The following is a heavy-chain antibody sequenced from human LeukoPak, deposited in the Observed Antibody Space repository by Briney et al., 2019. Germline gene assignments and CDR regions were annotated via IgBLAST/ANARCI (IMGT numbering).Heavy chain of an antibody. CDR1: GYTFSSYA. CDR2: INTNTGNP. CDR3: AKEGGYFDGSGSP. V-gene: IGHV7-4-1*02. Sequence: ASVKVSCKASGYTFSSYAINWVRQAPGHGLEWTGWINTNTGNPTYAQGFTGRFVFSLDTSVSTAYLQISSLKAEDTAVYYCAKEGGYFDGSGSPWGQGTLVTVSS. J-gene: IGHJ4*02. D-gene: IGHD3-9*01.